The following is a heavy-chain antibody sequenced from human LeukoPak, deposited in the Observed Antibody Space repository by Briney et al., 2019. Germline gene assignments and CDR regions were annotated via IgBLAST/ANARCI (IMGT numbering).Heavy chain of an antibody. CDR3: ARGGVLRYFDWLTTKDNWFDP. Sequence: GGSLRLSCAASGFTFSSYSMNWVPQAPGKGLEWVSSISSSSSYIYYADSVKGRFTISRDNAKNSLYLQMNSLRAEDTAVYYCARGGVLRYFDWLTTKDNWFDPWGQGTLVTVSS. CDR1: GFTFSSYS. V-gene: IGHV3-21*01. CDR2: ISSSSSYI. D-gene: IGHD3-9*01. J-gene: IGHJ5*02.